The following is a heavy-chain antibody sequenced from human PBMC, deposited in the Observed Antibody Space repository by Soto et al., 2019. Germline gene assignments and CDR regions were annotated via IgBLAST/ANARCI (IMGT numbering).Heavy chain of an antibody. Sequence: LSLTCAASGFTFSDYYMSWLRQAPGKGLEWVSYISSSGSTIYYADSVKDRFTISRDKVKNSLYMQMNSLRAEDTAVYYCARVGYDYIWGSYRYHYYYYMDVWGKGTTVTVSS. V-gene: IGHV3-11*01. CDR3: ARVGYDYIWGSYRYHYYYYMDV. J-gene: IGHJ6*03. D-gene: IGHD3-16*02. CDR1: GFTFSDYY. CDR2: ISSSGSTI.